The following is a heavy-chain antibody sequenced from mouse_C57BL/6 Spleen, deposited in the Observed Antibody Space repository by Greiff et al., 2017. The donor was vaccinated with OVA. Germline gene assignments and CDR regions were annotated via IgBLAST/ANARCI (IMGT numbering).Heavy chain of an antibody. D-gene: IGHD2-2*01. CDR1: GYAFTNYL. V-gene: IGHV1-54*01. CDR3: ARSRGYDVCAY. J-gene: IGHJ3*01. Sequence: VQLQQSGAELVRPGTSVKVSCKASGYAFTNYLIEWVKQRPGQGLEWIGVINPGSGGTNYNEKFKGKATLTADKSSSTAYMQLSSLTSEDSAVDFCARSRGYDVCAYWGQGTLVTVSA. CDR2: INPGSGGT.